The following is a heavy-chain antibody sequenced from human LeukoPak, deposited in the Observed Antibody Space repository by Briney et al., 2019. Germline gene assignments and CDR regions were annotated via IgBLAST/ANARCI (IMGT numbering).Heavy chain of an antibody. J-gene: IGHJ4*02. D-gene: IGHD1-26*01. CDR2: IRYDGSEK. CDR1: GFTFSSNG. V-gene: IGHV3-30*02. CDR3: AKGKWYFDY. Sequence: GGSLRLSCAASGFTFSSNGMHWVRQAPGKGLEWVAFIRYDGSEKYYGDSVKGRFTTSRDNSKNTLYLQTNSLRVEDTAVYYCAKGKWYFDYWGQGTLVTVSS.